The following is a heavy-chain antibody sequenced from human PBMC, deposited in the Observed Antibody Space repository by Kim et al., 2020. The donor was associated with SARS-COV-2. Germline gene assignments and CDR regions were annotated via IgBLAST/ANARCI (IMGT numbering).Heavy chain of an antibody. J-gene: IGHJ6*02. CDR1: GYSFTSYW. V-gene: IGHV5-51*01. CDR2: IYPGDSDT. Sequence: GESLKISCKGSGYSFTSYWIGWVRQMPGKGLEWMGIIYPGDSDTRYSPSFQGQVTISADKSISTAYLQWSSLKASDTAMYYCARRMGRYFDWQKNYYYYYYGMDVWGQGTTVTVSS. CDR3: ARRMGRYFDWQKNYYYYYYGMDV. D-gene: IGHD3-9*01.